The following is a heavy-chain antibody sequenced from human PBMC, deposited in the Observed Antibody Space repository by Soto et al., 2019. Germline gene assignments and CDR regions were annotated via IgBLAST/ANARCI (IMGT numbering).Heavy chain of an antibody. D-gene: IGHD2-2*02. V-gene: IGHV1-18*01. J-gene: IGHJ6*03. Sequence: ASVKVSCKASGYTFTSYGISWVRQAPGQGLEWMGWISAYNGNTNYAQKLQGRVTMTRDTSTSTAYMELRSLRSDDTAVYYCARDGHHKVGYCSSTSCYTPHYYYYYYMDVRGKGITVTVSS. CDR1: GYTFTSYG. CDR2: ISAYNGNT. CDR3: ARDGHHKVGYCSSTSCYTPHYYYYYYMDV.